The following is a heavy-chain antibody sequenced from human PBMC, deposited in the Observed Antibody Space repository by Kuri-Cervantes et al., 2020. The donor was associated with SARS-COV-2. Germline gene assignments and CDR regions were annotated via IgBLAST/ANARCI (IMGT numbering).Heavy chain of an antibody. V-gene: IGHV3-30*03. CDR2: ISYDGSNK. J-gene: IGHJ4*02. CDR3: AYSYGVEAVDFDY. CDR1: GFTFSSYG. Sequence: GESLKISCAASGFTFSSYGMHWVRQAPGKGLEWVAVISYDGSNKYYADSVKGRFTISRDNSKNTLYLQMNSLRAEDTAVYYCAYSYGVEAVDFDYWGQGTLVTVSS. D-gene: IGHD2-15*01.